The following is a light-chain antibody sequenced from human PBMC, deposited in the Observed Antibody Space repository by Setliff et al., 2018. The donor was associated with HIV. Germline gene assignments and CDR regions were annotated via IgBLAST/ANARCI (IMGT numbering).Light chain of an antibody. V-gene: IGLV2-14*03. Sequence: QSALTQPPSASGSPGQSVTISCTGTSSDIGGYDFVSWYRQHPGKAPELMIYDVTNRPSGVSNRFSGSKSGNTASLTISGLQAEDEADYYCTSYANSDAFIFGTGTKVTVL. CDR3: TSYANSDAFI. CDR2: DVT. J-gene: IGLJ1*01. CDR1: SSDIGGYDF.